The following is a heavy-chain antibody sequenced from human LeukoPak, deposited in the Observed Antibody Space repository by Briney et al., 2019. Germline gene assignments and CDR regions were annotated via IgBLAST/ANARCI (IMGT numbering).Heavy chain of an antibody. Sequence: PGGSLQISCKGSGYSFANYWIGWGRQVPGKGLEGMGIIYPADSDTIYSPSFQGHVTISADKSITTAYLQWSSLKASDTAMYYCARLGHYYDKSGYYMWFDPWGQGTLVTVSS. CDR1: GYSFANYW. CDR2: IYPADSDT. CDR3: ARLGHYYDKSGYYMWFDP. J-gene: IGHJ5*02. D-gene: IGHD3-22*01. V-gene: IGHV5-51*01.